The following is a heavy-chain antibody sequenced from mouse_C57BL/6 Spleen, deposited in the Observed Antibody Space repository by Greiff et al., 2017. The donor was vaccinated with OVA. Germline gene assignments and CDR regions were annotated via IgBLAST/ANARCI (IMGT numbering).Heavy chain of an antibody. D-gene: IGHD2-5*01. Sequence: QVQLQQSGAELVKPGASVQLSCKASGYTFTSYWMQWVKQRPGQGLEWIGEIDPSDSYTNYNQKFKGKATLTVDTSSSTAYMQLSSLTSEDSAVYYCARSKYYSNLMDAMDYWGQGTSVTVSS. CDR3: ARSKYYSNLMDAMDY. CDR2: IDPSDSYT. J-gene: IGHJ4*01. CDR1: GYTFTSYW. V-gene: IGHV1-50*01.